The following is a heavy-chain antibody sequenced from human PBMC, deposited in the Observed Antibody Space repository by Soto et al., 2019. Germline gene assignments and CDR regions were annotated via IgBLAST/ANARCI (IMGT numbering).Heavy chain of an antibody. CDR2: FEPEDGET. V-gene: IGHV1-24*01. J-gene: IGHJ5*02. CDR3: ATAWEFNWFDP. Sequence: ASVKVSCKVSGYTLAELSMHWVRQAPGKGLEWMGGFEPEDGETIYAQKFQGRVTMTEDTSTDTAYMELSSLRSEDTAVYYCATAWEFNWFDPWGQGTLVTVSS. CDR1: GYTLAELS. D-gene: IGHD3-10*01.